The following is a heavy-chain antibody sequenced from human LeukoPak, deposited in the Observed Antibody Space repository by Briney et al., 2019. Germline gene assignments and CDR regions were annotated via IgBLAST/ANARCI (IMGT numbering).Heavy chain of an antibody. J-gene: IGHJ4*02. V-gene: IGHV3-20*04. D-gene: IGHD1-1*01. CDR2: INWAGTNT. CDR1: GGTIGDYG. CDR3: VKDVSSNWYSFDH. Sequence: PGGSLRLSCAASGGTIGDYGMSWVRHAPGKGLEWVSGINWAGTNTFYAESVKGRFTISRDTAENSLFLQMNSLRDDDTAFYYCVKDVSSNWYSFDHWGQGTLVTVSS.